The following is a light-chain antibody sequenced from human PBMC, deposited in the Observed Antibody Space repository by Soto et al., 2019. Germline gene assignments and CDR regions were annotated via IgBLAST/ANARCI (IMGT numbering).Light chain of an antibody. J-gene: IGKJ5*01. CDR3: QQYNSYSIT. CDR2: DAS. CDR1: QSVGSW. Sequence: DIQLTQSPSTLSASAGDRVTITCRASQSVGSWLAWYQQRPGKAPRLLIYDASSLESGVPSRFSGSGYGTEFTLTISSLQTDDFATYYCQQYNSYSITFGQGTRLEIK. V-gene: IGKV1-5*01.